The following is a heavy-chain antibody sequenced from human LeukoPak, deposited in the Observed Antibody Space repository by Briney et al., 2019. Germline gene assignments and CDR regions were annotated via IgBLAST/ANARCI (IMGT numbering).Heavy chain of an antibody. CDR1: GYTFTSHD. CDR2: MNPSSVTT. D-gene: IGHD6-19*01. CDR3: ARVAVAGTGDWFDP. J-gene: IGHJ5*02. Sequence: VASAKVSCKASGYTFTSHDINWVRQATGQGLEWMGWMNPSSVTTGSAQKFQGRVTMTWNTSISTAYMELSGLRSEDTAVYYCARVAVAGTGDWFDPWGQGTLVTVSS. V-gene: IGHV1-8*01.